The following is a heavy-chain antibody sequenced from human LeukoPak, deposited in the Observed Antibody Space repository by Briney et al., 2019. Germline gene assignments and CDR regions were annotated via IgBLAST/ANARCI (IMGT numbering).Heavy chain of an antibody. Sequence: SQTLSLTCTVSGGSISSGDYYWSWIRQPPGKGLEWIGYIYYSGGTYYNPSLKSRVTISVDTSKDQFSLKLSSVTAADTAVYYCARDRSLATVTAATFDYWGQGTLVTVSS. CDR3: ARDRSLATVTAATFDY. V-gene: IGHV4-30-4*08. D-gene: IGHD4-11*01. CDR1: GGSISSGDYY. CDR2: IYYSGGT. J-gene: IGHJ4*02.